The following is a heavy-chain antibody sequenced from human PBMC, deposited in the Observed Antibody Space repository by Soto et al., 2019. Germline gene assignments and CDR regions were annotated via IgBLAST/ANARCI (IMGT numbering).Heavy chain of an antibody. Sequence: AASVKVSCKASGYTFTGYYMQWVRQAPGQGLEWMGWINPNSGGTNYAQKFQGWVTMTRDTSISTAYMELSRLRSDDTAVYYCARGAEYSSSCLDPWGQGTLVTVSS. CDR2: INPNSGGT. V-gene: IGHV1-2*04. CDR1: GYTFTGYY. CDR3: ARGAEYSSSCLDP. J-gene: IGHJ5*02. D-gene: IGHD6-13*01.